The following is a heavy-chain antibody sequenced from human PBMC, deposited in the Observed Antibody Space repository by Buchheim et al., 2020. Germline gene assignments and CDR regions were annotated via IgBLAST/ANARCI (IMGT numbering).Heavy chain of an antibody. D-gene: IGHD6-19*01. CDR2: ISRRSSIL. CDR1: GFTFSDYS. Sequence: EVQLVESGGGLVQPGGSLRLSCAASGFTFSDYSMNWVRQAPGKGLEWVAYISRRSSILYYAASVKGRFTISRDNAKNSLSLQMNSLRGEDTAVYYCARDSSGWYQVDHWGQGTL. J-gene: IGHJ4*02. CDR3: ARDSSGWYQVDH. V-gene: IGHV3-48*01.